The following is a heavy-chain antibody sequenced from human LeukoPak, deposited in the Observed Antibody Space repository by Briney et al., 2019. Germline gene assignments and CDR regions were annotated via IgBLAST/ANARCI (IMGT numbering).Heavy chain of an antibody. J-gene: IGHJ4*02. Sequence: SETLSLTCTVSGGSISIYYWSWIRQPPGKGLEWIGYISYSGSTNYNPSLKSRVTISVDTSKNQSSLRLNSMTAADTAVYYCARGGSWYRFDYWGQGTLVTVSP. CDR3: ARGGSWYRFDY. V-gene: IGHV4-59*01. CDR2: ISYSGST. D-gene: IGHD6-13*01. CDR1: GGSISIYY.